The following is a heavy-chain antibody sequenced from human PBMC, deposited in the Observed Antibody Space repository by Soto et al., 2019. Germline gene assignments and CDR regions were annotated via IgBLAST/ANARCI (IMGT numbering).Heavy chain of an antibody. CDR3: ARHVGWNDVLNYFDY. CDR1: GGSISSSSYY. D-gene: IGHD1-1*01. J-gene: IGHJ4*02. V-gene: IGHV4-39*01. CDR2: IYYSGST. Sequence: QLQLQESGPGLVKPSETLSLTCTVSGGSISSSSYYWGWIRQPPGKGLEWIGSIYYSGSTYYNPSLQSRVTISLDTSKNQFSLKLSSLTAADMAVYYCARHVGWNDVLNYFDYWGQGTLVTVSS.